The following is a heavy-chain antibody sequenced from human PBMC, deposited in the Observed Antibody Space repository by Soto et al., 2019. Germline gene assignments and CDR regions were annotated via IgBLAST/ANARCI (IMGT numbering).Heavy chain of an antibody. Sequence: SGFTFSSYGMHWVRQAPGKGLEWVAVISYDGSNKYYADSVKGRFTISRDNSKNTLYLQMNSLRAEDTAVYYCAKDRGYSYGYPYYYYGMDVWGQGTTVTVSS. CDR2: ISYDGSNK. CDR3: AKDRGYSYGYPYYYYGMDV. D-gene: IGHD5-18*01. CDR1: GFTFSSYG. V-gene: IGHV3-30*18. J-gene: IGHJ6*02.